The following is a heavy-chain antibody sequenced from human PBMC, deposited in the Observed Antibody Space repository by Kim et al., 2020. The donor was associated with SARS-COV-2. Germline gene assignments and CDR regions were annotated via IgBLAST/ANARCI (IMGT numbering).Heavy chain of an antibody. Sequence: QNLQGRVTMTTDTATSTAYMELRSLRSDDTAVYYCARDEIPIAAAGTLDYWGQGTLVTVSS. V-gene: IGHV1-18*01. D-gene: IGHD6-13*01. CDR3: ARDEIPIAAAGTLDY. J-gene: IGHJ4*02.